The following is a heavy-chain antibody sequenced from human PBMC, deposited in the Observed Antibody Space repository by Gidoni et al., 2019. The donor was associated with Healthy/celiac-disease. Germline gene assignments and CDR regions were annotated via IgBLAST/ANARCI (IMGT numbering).Heavy chain of an antibody. D-gene: IGHD6-6*01. Sequence: EVQLLESGGGLVQPGGSRRLSCAASGFTFSTYAMSWVRQAPGKGVGWVSAISGSGGSTYYADSVKGRFTISRDNSKNTLYLQMNSLRAEDTAVYYCAKDQRTRAARAGYDYWGQGTLVTVSS. CDR3: AKDQRTRAARAGYDY. V-gene: IGHV3-23*01. CDR1: GFTFSTYA. CDR2: ISGSGGST. J-gene: IGHJ4*02.